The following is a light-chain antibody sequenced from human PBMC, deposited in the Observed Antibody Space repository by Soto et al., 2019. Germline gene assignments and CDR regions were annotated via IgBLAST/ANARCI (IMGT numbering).Light chain of an antibody. V-gene: IGKV1-33*01. CDR2: DAY. CDR3: QQYDNPPLT. CDR1: QDISNY. J-gene: IGKJ5*01. Sequence: IQLTQSASSLCACVGDKVTLTGHASQDISNYLNWYQQKPGKAPKLLIYDAYNLETGVPSRFSGSGSGTDFTFTISSLQPEDIATYYCQQYDNPPLTFGQGTRLEIK.